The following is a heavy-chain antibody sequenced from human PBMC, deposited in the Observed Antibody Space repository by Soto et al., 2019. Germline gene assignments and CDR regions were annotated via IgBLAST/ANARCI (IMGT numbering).Heavy chain of an antibody. J-gene: IGHJ3*02. CDR3: ATYSNGCDSGWGAVDI. CDR1: GGTFSIDS. CDR2: IIPIFGTP. Sequence: QVQLVQSGAEVKKPGSSVKVSCKASGGTFSIDSISWVRQAPGQGLEWMGGIIPIFGTPNYAQKLQGRVTITADKSTSTDYMELSSRRSEDTAIYYCATYSNGCDSGWGAVDIWGHGTVVTVSS. V-gene: IGHV1-69*06. D-gene: IGHD4-4*01.